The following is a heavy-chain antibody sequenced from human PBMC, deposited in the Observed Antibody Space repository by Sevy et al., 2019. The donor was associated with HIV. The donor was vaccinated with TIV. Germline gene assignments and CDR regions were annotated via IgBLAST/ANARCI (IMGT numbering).Heavy chain of an antibody. J-gene: IGHJ4*02. CDR2: IYYSGST. D-gene: IGHD3-22*01. CDR1: GGSISSYY. Sequence: SETLSLTCTVSGGSISSYYWSWIRQPPGKGLEWFGYIYYSGSTNYNPSLKSRVTISVDTSKNQFSLKLSSVTAADTAVYYCARDRYYDSSGVFDYWGQGTLVTVSS. V-gene: IGHV4-59*01. CDR3: ARDRYYDSSGVFDY.